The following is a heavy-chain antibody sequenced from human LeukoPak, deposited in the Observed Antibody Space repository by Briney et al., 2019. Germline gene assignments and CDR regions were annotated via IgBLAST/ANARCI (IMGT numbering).Heavy chain of an antibody. CDR1: RIIVSSNY. CDR3: ARDRGWFDP. Sequence: PGGSLRLSCVASRIIVSSNYMTWVRQAPGKGLEWVSVIYSGGSTYYADSVKGRFTISRDNSKNTLYLQMNNLRVEDTAVYYCARDRGWFDPWGQGTPVTVPS. CDR2: IYSGGST. J-gene: IGHJ5*02. V-gene: IGHV3-66*01.